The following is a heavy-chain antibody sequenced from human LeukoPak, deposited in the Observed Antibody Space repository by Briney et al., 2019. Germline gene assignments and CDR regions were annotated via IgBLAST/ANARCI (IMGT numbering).Heavy chain of an antibody. V-gene: IGHV4-4*09. D-gene: IGHD3-10*01. CDR1: GASMDKHY. Sequence: PSETLSLTCSVSGASMDKHYWSWIRQPPGKALEWIGYIYTSGSTNYNPSLKSRVFMSVDTSKNEFSLRLSSVTAADTALYYCATRPAETTWFGVFDYWSRGTLVTVSS. CDR2: IYTSGST. CDR3: ATRPAETTWFGVFDY. J-gene: IGHJ4*02.